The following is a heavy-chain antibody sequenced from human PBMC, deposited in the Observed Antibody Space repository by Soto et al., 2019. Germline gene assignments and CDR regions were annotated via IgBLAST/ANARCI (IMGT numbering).Heavy chain of an antibody. Sequence: PGESLKISCKGSGYSFTSYWISWVRQMPGKGLEWMGRIDPSDSYTNYSPSFQGHVTISADKSISTAYLQWSSLKASDTAMYYCARRSIDIVVAPAAIRSYYYYYGMDVWGQGTTVTVSS. CDR3: ARRSIDIVVAPAAIRSYYYYYGMDV. D-gene: IGHD2-2*02. CDR2: IDPSDSYT. CDR1: GYSFTSYW. J-gene: IGHJ6*02. V-gene: IGHV5-10-1*01.